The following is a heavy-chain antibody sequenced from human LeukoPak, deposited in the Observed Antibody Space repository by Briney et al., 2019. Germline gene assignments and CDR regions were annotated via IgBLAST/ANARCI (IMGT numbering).Heavy chain of an antibody. D-gene: IGHD5-12*01. V-gene: IGHV3-21*01. CDR2: ISSSSSYI. J-gene: IGHJ4*02. Sequence: GGSLRLSCAASGFTFSSYSMNWDRQAPGKGLEWVSSISSSSSYIYYADSVKGRFTISRDNAKNSLYLQMNSLRAEDTAVYYCARSLDSGYDYLPEYFDYWGQGTLVTVSS. CDR1: GFTFSSYS. CDR3: ARSLDSGYDYLPEYFDY.